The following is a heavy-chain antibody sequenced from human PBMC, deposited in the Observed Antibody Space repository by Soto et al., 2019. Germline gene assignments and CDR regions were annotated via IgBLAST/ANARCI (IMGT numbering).Heavy chain of an antibody. CDR1: GGSISSGRYS. D-gene: IGHD3-22*01. CDR2: IYHSGST. Sequence: SLSLSRAVSGGSISSGRYSWSWIRQPPGKGLEWIGYIYHSGSTYYNPSLKSRVTISVDRSKNQFSLKLSYVTAAETAVHYCARGTYYYHSSGYYYYDAFDIWAQGTMFTVSS. CDR3: ARGTYYYHSSGYYYYDAFDI. J-gene: IGHJ3*02. V-gene: IGHV4-30-2*01.